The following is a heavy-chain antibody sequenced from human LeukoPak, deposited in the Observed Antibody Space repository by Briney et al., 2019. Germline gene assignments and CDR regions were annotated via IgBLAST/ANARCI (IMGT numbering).Heavy chain of an antibody. J-gene: IGHJ3*02. CDR1: GFTFDDYG. Sequence: GGSLRLSCAASGFTFDDYGMSWVRQAPGKGLEWVSGINWNGGSTGYADSVKGRFTISRDNAKNSLYLQMDSLRAEDTALYYCAREGYGDYRHDAIDISGQGTMVTVSS. CDR3: AREGYGDYRHDAIDI. CDR2: INWNGGST. D-gene: IGHD4-17*01. V-gene: IGHV3-20*04.